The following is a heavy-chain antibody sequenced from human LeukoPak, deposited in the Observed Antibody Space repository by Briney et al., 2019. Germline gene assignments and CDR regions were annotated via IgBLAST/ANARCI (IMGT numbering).Heavy chain of an antibody. V-gene: IGHV4-34*01. CDR3: ARGRAARPYFDY. CDR1: GGSFNDYY. Sequence: SETLSLTCAVYGGSFNDYYWSWIRQTPGKGLEWIGQINHSGRTNYNPSLKSRVTISVDTSKNQFSLKLSSVTAADTAVYYCARGRAARPYFDYWGQGTLVTVSS. CDR2: INHSGRT. D-gene: IGHD6-6*01. J-gene: IGHJ4*02.